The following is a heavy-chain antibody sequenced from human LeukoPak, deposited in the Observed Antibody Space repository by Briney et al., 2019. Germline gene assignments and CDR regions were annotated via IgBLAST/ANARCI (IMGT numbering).Heavy chain of an antibody. Sequence: GGSLRLSCAASGFTFSSYAMSWVRQAPGKGLEWVSAISGSGGSTYYADSVKGRFTISRDNSKNTLYLQMNSLRAEDTAVYYCAKPKSGYDYPYNWFDPWGQGTLVTVSS. CDR2: ISGSGGST. V-gene: IGHV3-23*01. D-gene: IGHD5-12*01. CDR3: AKPKSGYDYPYNWFDP. J-gene: IGHJ5*02. CDR1: GFTFSSYA.